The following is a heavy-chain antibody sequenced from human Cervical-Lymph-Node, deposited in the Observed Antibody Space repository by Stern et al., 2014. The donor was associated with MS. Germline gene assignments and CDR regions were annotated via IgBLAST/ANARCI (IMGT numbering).Heavy chain of an antibody. CDR1: GFTFSSYG. Sequence: VQLLESGGGVVQPGRSLRLSCAASGFTFSSYGMHWVRQAPGKGLEWVAVIWYDGSNKYYADSVKGRFTISRDNSKNTLYLQMNSLRAEDTAVYYCARDQGAVGPNGMDVWGQGTTVTVSS. D-gene: IGHD6-19*01. V-gene: IGHV3-33*01. CDR3: ARDQGAVGPNGMDV. CDR2: IWYDGSNK. J-gene: IGHJ6*02.